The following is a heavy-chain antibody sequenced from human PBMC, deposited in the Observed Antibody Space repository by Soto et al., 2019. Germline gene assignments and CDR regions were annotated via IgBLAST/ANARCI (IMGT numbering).Heavy chain of an antibody. D-gene: IGHD3-22*01. J-gene: IGHJ4*02. CDR3: VIGTSGYYDY. CDR1: GFTFSCYS. V-gene: IGHV3-64D*06. CDR2: ISSGGST. Sequence: GXSLILSCSGSGFTFSCYSLYWVRQAPGKGLEYVSAISSGGSTYYTDSVKGRFTISRDNAKNTLYLQMSSLRDEDTAVYYCVIGTSGYYDYWGQGALVTVSS.